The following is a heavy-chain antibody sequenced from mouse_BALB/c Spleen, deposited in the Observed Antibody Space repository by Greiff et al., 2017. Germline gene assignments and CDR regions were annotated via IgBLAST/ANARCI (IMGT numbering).Heavy chain of an antibody. Sequence: EVQLQQSGAELVRSGASVKLSCTASGFNIKDYYMHWVKQRPEQGLEWIGWIDPENGDTEYAPKFQGKATMTADTSSNTAYLQLSSLTSEDTAVYYCNARYRYDVDFDYWGQGTTLTVSS. J-gene: IGHJ2*01. CDR1: GFNIKDYY. V-gene: IGHV14-4*02. CDR2: IDPENGDT. CDR3: NARYRYDVDFDY. D-gene: IGHD2-14*01.